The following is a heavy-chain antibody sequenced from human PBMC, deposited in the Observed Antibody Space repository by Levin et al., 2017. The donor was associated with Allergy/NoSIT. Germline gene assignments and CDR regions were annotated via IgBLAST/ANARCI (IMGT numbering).Heavy chain of an antibody. CDR3: ARGGTHYYYYHMDV. J-gene: IGHJ6*03. CDR1: GYTFTSYD. V-gene: IGHV1-8*01. Sequence: ASVKVSCKASGYTFTSYDINWVRQATGQGLEWVGWMNPNSGNTAYAQKFQGRVTMTSNTSISTAYMELSSLRSEDTAVYYCARGGTHYYYYHMDVWGKGTTVTVSS. CDR2: MNPNSGNT. D-gene: IGHD1-14*01.